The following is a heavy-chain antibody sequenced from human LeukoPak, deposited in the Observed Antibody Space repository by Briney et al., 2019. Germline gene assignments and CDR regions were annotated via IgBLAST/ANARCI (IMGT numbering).Heavy chain of an antibody. CDR1: GGSISSGGYY. J-gene: IGHJ4*02. V-gene: IGHV4-31*03. CDR2: IYYSGST. CDR3: ARQEPLPLYYFDY. D-gene: IGHD1-14*01. Sequence: SETLSLACTVSGGSISSGGYYWSWIRQHPGKGLEWIGYIYYSGSTYYNPSLKSRVTISVDTSKNQFSLKLSSVTAADTAVYYCARQEPLPLYYFDYWGQGTLVTVSS.